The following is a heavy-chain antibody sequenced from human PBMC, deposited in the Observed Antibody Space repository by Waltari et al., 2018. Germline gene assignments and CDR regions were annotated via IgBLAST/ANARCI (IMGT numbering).Heavy chain of an antibody. J-gene: IGHJ4*02. CDR2: IIPIVGTT. CDR3: ARDGVEMAAITILDY. V-gene: IGHV1-69*18. Sequence: QVQLVQSGAEVKKPGSSVKVSCKASGGNFSSHAFSWVRQAPGQGLEWVGRIIPIVGTTSYAQKFQGRVTITADEPTSTTYMELSSLRSEDTAVYYCARDGVEMAAITILDYWGQGTLVSVSS. D-gene: IGHD5-12*01. CDR1: GGNFSSHA.